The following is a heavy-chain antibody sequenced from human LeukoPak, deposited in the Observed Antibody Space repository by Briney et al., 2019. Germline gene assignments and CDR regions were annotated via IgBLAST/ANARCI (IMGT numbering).Heavy chain of an antibody. CDR1: GYTFTSYG. CDR3: ARDVSAGTSWFDP. CDR2: SSAYSGNT. Sequence: ASVKVSCKASGYTFTSYGISWVRQAPGQGLEWMGWSSAYSGNTNYAQMLQGRVTMTTDTSTSTAYIELRSLRSDDTAVYYCARDVSAGTSWFDPWGQGTLVTVSS. J-gene: IGHJ5*02. V-gene: IGHV1-18*01. D-gene: IGHD6-13*01.